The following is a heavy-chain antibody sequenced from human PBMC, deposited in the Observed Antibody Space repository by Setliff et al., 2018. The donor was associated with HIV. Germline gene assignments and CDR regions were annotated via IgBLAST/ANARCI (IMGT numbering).Heavy chain of an antibody. V-gene: IGHV3-7*03. D-gene: IGHD3-10*01. CDR3: TTGEILPHFPY. J-gene: IGHJ4*02. Sequence: GGSLRLSCAASGFSFRTYAMTWVRQAPGKGLEWVANMNQNGGDKNYVGSVRGRFTISRDNAKSSLYLQMNSLRAEDTAVYYCTTGEILPHFPYWGQGTLVTSPQ. CDR2: MNQNGGDK. CDR1: GFSFRTYA.